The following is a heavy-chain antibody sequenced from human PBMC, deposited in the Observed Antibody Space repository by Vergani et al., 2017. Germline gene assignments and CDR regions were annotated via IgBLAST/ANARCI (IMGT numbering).Heavy chain of an antibody. V-gene: IGHV1-69*01. CDR2: IIPIFGTA. CDR3: ARTKGGSGSYYPYYFDY. CDR1: GGTFSSYA. D-gene: IGHD3-10*01. J-gene: IGHJ4*02. Sequence: QVQLVQSGAEVKKPGSSVKVSCKASGGTFSSYAISWVRQAPGQGLEWMGGIIPIFGTANYAQKFQGRVTITADESTSTAYMELSSLRSEDTAVYYCARTKGGSGSYYPYYFDYWGQGTLVTVSP.